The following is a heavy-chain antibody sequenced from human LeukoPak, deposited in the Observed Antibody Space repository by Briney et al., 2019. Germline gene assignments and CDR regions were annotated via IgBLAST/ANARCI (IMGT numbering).Heavy chain of an antibody. J-gene: IGHJ4*02. V-gene: IGHV1-3*03. D-gene: IGHD3-3*01. CDR3: ARDLTIFGVGPFDY. CDR1: GYTFTSYA. CDR2: INAGNGNT. Sequence: ASVKVSCKASGYTFTSYAMHWVRQAPGQRLEWMGWINAGNGNTKYSQEFQGRVTITRDTSASTAYMELSSLRSEDMAVYYCARDLTIFGVGPFDYWGQGTLVTVSS.